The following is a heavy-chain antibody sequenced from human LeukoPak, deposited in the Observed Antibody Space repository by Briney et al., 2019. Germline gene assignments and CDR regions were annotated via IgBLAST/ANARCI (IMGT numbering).Heavy chain of an antibody. CDR1: GASISSSSYY. CDR3: ARHFRSIPSNV. V-gene: IGHV4-39*01. CDR2: IHYRGST. J-gene: IGHJ6*02. Sequence: SETLSLTCRVSGASISSSSYYWAWIRQPPGRGLEWLGTIHYRGSTDYNPSLNGRVTISVDTSKSLFSLNLRSVTAADTALYYCARHFRSIPSNVWGQGATVTVSS.